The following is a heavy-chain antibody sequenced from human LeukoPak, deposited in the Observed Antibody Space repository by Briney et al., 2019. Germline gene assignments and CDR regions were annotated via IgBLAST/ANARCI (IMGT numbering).Heavy chain of an antibody. J-gene: IGHJ4*02. CDR3: ARGKYSYENFDY. Sequence: GASVKVSCKASGGTFSSYAISWVRQAPGQGLEWMGGIIPIFGTANYAQKFQGRVTITTDESTSTAYMELSSLRSEDTAVYYCARGKYSYENFDYWGQGTLVTVSS. CDR1: GGTFSSYA. CDR2: IIPIFGTA. V-gene: IGHV1-69*05. D-gene: IGHD5-18*01.